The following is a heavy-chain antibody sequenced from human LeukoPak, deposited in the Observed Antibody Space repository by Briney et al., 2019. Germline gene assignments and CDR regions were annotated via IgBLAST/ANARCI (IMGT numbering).Heavy chain of an antibody. CDR2: ISGSGGST. Sequence: GGSLRLSCAASGFTFSSYAMSWVRQAPGKGPEWVSAISGSGGSTYYADSVKGRFTISRDNSKNTLYLQMNSLRAEDTAVYYCAKSPHYYDSSGDDYWGQGTLVTVPS. J-gene: IGHJ4*02. CDR3: AKSPHYYDSSGDDY. D-gene: IGHD3-22*01. V-gene: IGHV3-23*01. CDR1: GFTFSSYA.